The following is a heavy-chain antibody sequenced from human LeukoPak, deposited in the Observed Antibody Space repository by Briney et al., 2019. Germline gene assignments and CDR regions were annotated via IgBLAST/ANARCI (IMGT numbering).Heavy chain of an antibody. D-gene: IGHD5-12*01. CDR2: INHSGST. V-gene: IGHV4-34*01. CDR3: ARAGGYSHYYYYYMDV. Sequence: SETLSLTCTVSGGSISGYYWSWIRQPPGKGLEWIGEINHSGSTNYNPSLKSRVTISVDTSKKQFFLKLNSVTAADTAVYYCARAGGYSHYYYYYMDVWGKGTTVTVSS. CDR1: GGSISGYY. J-gene: IGHJ6*03.